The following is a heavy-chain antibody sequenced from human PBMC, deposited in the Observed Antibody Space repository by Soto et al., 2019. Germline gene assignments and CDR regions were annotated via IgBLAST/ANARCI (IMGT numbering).Heavy chain of an antibody. CDR2: IIPIFGTT. CDR1: GGTFSRYA. V-gene: IGHV1-69*13. CDR3: ARARAGAAVAGTGFDY. Sequence: GASVKVSCKASGGTFSRYAINWVRQAPGQGLEWMGGIIPIFGTTNYAQKFQGRVTITADESTSTGNMELSSLRSEDTAVYYCARARAGAAVAGTGFDYWGQGTLVT. D-gene: IGHD6-19*01. J-gene: IGHJ4*02.